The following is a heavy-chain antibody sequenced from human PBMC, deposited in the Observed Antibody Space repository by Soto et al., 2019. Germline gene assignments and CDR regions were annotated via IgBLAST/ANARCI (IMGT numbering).Heavy chain of an antibody. CDR3: ARAQFYSGSGNYNNLMFDA. CDR1: GGSIGGVGYS. J-gene: IGHJ5*02. D-gene: IGHD3-10*01. Sequence: TLSLTCAVSGGSIGGVGYSWSWIRQPPGGGLEWIGYMYHSGTFLKSPSLKTRLTMSLDMSKNQFSLTLNSMTAADTAVYYCARAQFYSGSGNYNNLMFDAWGQGIQVTVSS. V-gene: IGHV4-30-2*01. CDR2: MYHSGTF.